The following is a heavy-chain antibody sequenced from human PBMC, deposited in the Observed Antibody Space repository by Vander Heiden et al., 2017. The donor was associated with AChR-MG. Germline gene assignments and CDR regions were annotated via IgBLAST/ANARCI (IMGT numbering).Heavy chain of an antibody. CDR2: IYYSGST. CDR3: ARQRRWLQLAYYFDY. D-gene: IGHD5-12*01. Sequence: QLQLQESGPGLVKPSETLSLTCTISGGSISSSSYYWGWIRTPPGKGLEWIGSIYYSGSTYYNPSLKSRVTISVDTSKNQFSLKLSSVTAADTAVYYCARQRRWLQLAYYFDYWGQGTLVTVSS. J-gene: IGHJ4*02. V-gene: IGHV4-39*01. CDR1: GGSISSSSYY.